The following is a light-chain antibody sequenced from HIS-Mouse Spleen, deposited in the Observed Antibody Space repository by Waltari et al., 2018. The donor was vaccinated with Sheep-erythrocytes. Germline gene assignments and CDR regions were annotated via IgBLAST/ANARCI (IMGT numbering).Light chain of an antibody. J-gene: IGLJ2*01. Sequence: QSALTQPRSVSGSPGQSVTISCPGTSRDVGGYNYVSWYQQHPGKAPKPMIYDVSKRPSGVPDRFSGSKSGNTASLTISGLQAEDEADYYCCSYAGSYTLVFGGGTKLTVL. CDR1: SRDVGGYNY. CDR3: CSYAGSYTLV. V-gene: IGLV2-11*01. CDR2: DVS.